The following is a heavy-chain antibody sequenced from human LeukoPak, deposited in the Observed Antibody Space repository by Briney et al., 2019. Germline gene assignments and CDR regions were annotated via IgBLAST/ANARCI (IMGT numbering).Heavy chain of an antibody. J-gene: IGHJ4*02. D-gene: IGHD2-2*02. V-gene: IGHV3-23*01. CDR1: GFTFSSYA. CDR3: ARFYCSSTSCYTRPFDY. Sequence: GGSLRLSCAASGFTFSSYAMSWVRQAPGKGLEWVSAISGSGGSTYYADSVKGRFTISRDNSKNTLYLQMNGLRAEDTAVYYCARFYCSSTSCYTRPFDYWGQGTLVTVSS. CDR2: ISGSGGST.